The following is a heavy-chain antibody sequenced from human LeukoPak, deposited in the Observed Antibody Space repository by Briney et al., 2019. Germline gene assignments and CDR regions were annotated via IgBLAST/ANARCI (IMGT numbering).Heavy chain of an antibody. J-gene: IGHJ5*02. CDR1: GYTLSRYA. D-gene: IGHD4-17*01. CDR2: ICGSNDPT. CDR3: AKGRGSTVTSAGKS. V-gene: IGHV3-23*01. Sequence: GGCLTLVFAASGYTLSRYAMSWGRPTPGKGLEWVSSICGSNDPTYYADSGKDRFTFSRDNSKNRLSLQMNRLTAQATADNYCAKGRGSTVTSAGKSWGQGDLVTVSS.